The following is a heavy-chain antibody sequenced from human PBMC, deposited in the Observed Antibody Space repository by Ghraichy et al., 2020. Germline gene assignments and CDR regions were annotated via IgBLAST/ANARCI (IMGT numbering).Heavy chain of an antibody. V-gene: IGHV3-13*05. J-gene: IGHJ6*02. Sequence: GGSLRLSCAASGFTFSSSDMHWVRQVPGKGLEWVSGIGTVGDPYYAGSVKGRFTISRGNAKNYLYLQMNGMRGGDTAVYYCARALKETTVTPEDSFYYFYGLAVWGQGTTVTVSS. CDR2: IGTVGDP. D-gene: IGHD4-17*01. CDR1: GFTFSSSD. CDR3: ARALKETTVTPEDSFYYFYGLAV.